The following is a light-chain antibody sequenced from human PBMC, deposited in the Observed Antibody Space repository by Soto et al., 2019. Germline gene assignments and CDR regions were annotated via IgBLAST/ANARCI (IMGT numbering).Light chain of an antibody. CDR2: WAS. CDR1: QSVLYSSNNKNY. V-gene: IGKV4-1*01. J-gene: IGKJ2*01. Sequence: DIVMTQSPDSLAVSLGERATINCKSSQSVLYSSNNKNYLAWYQQKPGQPPKLLIYWASTRESGVPDRFSGSGSGTNFTLTINSLQPEDVAVYYCQQYYTTLSYTFGQGTKLEIK. CDR3: QQYYTTLSYT.